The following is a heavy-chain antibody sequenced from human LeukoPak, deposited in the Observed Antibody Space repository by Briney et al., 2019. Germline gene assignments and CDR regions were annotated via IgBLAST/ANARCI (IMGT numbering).Heavy chain of an antibody. Sequence: PGGSLRLSCAASGFTFSGSALHWVRQASGKGLEWIGRIRSKTNNYTTTYAASVTGRFTISRDNSKNTLYLQMNSLRAEDTAVYYCARRAGAYSHPYDYWGQGTLVAVSS. CDR3: ARRAGAYSHPYDY. V-gene: IGHV3-73*01. D-gene: IGHD4/OR15-4a*01. CDR1: GFTFSGSA. J-gene: IGHJ4*02. CDR2: IRSKTNNYTT.